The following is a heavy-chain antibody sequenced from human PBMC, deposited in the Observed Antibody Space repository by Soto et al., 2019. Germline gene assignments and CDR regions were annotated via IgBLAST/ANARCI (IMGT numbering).Heavy chain of an antibody. CDR3: ARSYCGDDCALDY. Sequence: QVQLVESGGGVVQPGRSLRLSCAASGFTFSSYVMHWVRQAPGKGLEWVAVISYDGSNKHYADSVKGRFTISRDNSKNTLYVQFNSLRAEDTAMYYCARSYCGDDCALDYWGQGTLVTVSS. CDR1: GFTFSSYV. CDR2: ISYDGSNK. D-gene: IGHD2-21*02. V-gene: IGHV3-30-3*01. J-gene: IGHJ4*02.